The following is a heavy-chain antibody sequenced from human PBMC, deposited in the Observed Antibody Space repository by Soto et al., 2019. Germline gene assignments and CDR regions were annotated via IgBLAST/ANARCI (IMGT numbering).Heavy chain of an antibody. Sequence: QVQLVQPGAEVTKPGASVTVSCKASGYTFPTYGLSWVRQAPGQGLEWMGWIVANSGNTVYAQEFQGRVTMTTDTSTNTAYMELRSLRSDDTALYYCARVAGYVSVSRHFDNWGQGTLVTVSS. D-gene: IGHD2-15*01. CDR3: ARVAGYVSVSRHFDN. CDR1: GYTFPTYG. J-gene: IGHJ4*02. CDR2: IVANSGNT. V-gene: IGHV1-18*01.